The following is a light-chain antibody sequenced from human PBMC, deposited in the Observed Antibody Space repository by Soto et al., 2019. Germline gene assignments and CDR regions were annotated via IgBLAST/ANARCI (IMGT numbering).Light chain of an antibody. CDR2: YAS. J-gene: IGKJ1*01. Sequence: DIQMTQSPSSLSASVGDRVTITCQASQNINNYLNWYQHKPGRAPKLLIYYASNLEAGVPSRFRGSGSGTDFTFTISRLQPEDIATYYCQQYENLPTFGQGTKVDIK. CDR3: QQYENLPT. V-gene: IGKV1-33*01. CDR1: QNINNY.